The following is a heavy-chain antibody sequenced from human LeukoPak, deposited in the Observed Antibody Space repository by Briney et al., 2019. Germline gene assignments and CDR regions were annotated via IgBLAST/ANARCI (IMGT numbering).Heavy chain of an antibody. CDR3: ARGVLGFNVDTAMAQPYYFDY. CDR1: GGTFSNYA. CDR2: IIPLFGTA. V-gene: IGHV1-69*13. Sequence: SVKVSCKASGGTFSNYAISWVRQAPGQGLEWMGGIIPLFGTANYAQKFQGRVTITADESTSTAYMELSSLRSEDTAVYYCARGVLGFNVDTAMAQPYYFDYWGQGTLVTVSS. D-gene: IGHD5-18*01. J-gene: IGHJ4*02.